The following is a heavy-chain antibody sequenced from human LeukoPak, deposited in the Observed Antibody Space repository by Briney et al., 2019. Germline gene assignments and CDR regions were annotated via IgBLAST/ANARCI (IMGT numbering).Heavy chain of an antibody. J-gene: IGHJ6*02. CDR2: ISAYNGNT. D-gene: IGHD3-22*01. CDR1: GYTFTSYG. V-gene: IGHV1-18*01. CDR3: ARGPKYDSSAYYYYGMDV. Sequence: ASVKVSCKASGYTFTSYGISWVRQAPGQGLEWMGWISAYNGNTNYAQKLQGRVTMTTDTSTSTAYMELRSLRSDDTAVYYCARGPKYDSSAYYYYGMDVWGQRTTVTVSS.